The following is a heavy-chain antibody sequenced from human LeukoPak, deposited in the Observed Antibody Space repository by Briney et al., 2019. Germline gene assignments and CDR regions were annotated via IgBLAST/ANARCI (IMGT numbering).Heavy chain of an antibody. Sequence: PSQTLSLTCTVSGGSISSGGYYWSWIRQPPGKGLEWIGYIYHSGSIYYNPSLKSRVTISVDRSKNQFSPKLSSVTAADTAVYYCARDWGDYYDRRFFDLWGRGTLVTVFS. CDR1: GGSISSGGYY. J-gene: IGHJ2*01. V-gene: IGHV4-30-2*01. D-gene: IGHD3-22*01. CDR2: IYHSGSI. CDR3: ARDWGDYYDRRFFDL.